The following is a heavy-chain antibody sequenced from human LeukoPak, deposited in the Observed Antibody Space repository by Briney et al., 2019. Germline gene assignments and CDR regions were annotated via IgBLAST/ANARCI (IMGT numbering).Heavy chain of an antibody. J-gene: IGHJ4*02. V-gene: IGHV1-2*02. CDR3: ARWVGRRAYSYEY. CDR1: GYTFTSYY. CDR2: INPNSGGT. Sequence: ASVKVSCKASGYTFTSYYMHWVRQAPGQGLEWMGWINPNSGGTNYAQKFQGRVTMTRDTSISTAYMELSRLRSDDTAVYYCARWVGRRAYSYEYWGQGTLVTVSS. D-gene: IGHD5-18*01.